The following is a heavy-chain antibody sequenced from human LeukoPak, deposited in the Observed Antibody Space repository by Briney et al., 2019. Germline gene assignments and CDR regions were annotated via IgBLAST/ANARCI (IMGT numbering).Heavy chain of an antibody. D-gene: IGHD5/OR15-5a*01. CDR3: ARARGIYEEYFDL. Sequence: GASVKVSCKASGYTFTSYYMHWVRQAPGQGLEWMGGIIPMFGTANYAQKFQSRVTITTDESTSTTYMELSSLKSEDTGVYYCARARGIYEEYFDLWGRGTLVTVSP. CDR1: GYTFTSYY. V-gene: IGHV1-69*05. J-gene: IGHJ2*01. CDR2: IIPMFGTA.